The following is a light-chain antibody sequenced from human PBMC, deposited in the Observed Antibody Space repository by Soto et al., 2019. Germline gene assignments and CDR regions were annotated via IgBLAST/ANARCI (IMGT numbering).Light chain of an antibody. V-gene: IGLV1-40*01. CDR1: GSNIGAGYD. CDR3: QSYDSSPSGYV. CDR2: ANI. Sequence: VLTQPPSVSGAPGQRVTISCTGSGSNIGAGYDVHWYQQLPGTAPNLLIFANINRPSGVPDRFSGSKSGTSASLAITGLRAEDEAEYYCQSYDSSPSGYVFGTGTKVTVL. J-gene: IGLJ1*01.